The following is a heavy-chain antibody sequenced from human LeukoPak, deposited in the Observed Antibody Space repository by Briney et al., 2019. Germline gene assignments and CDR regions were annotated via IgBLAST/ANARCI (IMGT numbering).Heavy chain of an antibody. CDR3: ARHYDSSGWYDYYYYMDV. J-gene: IGHJ6*03. D-gene: IGHD6-19*01. Sequence: SETLSLTCTVSGGSISSSSYYWGWIRQPPGKGLGWIGSICYSGSTYNNPSLNSRVAISVDTSKIQFSLKLSSVTAADTAVYYCARHYDSSGWYDYYYYMDVWGKGTTVTISS. V-gene: IGHV4-39*01. CDR1: GGSISSSSYY. CDR2: ICYSGST.